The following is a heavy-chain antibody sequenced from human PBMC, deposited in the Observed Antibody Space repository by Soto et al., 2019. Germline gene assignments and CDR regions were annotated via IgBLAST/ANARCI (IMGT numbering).Heavy chain of an antibody. CDR2: IKQDGSEK. D-gene: IGHD6-13*01. V-gene: IGHV3-7*04. J-gene: IGHJ5*02. CDR1: GFTFSSDW. Sequence: GGSLRLSCAASGFTFSSDWMSWVRQAPGKGLEWVANIKQDGSEKYYVDSVKGRFTISRDNAKNSLYLQMNSLRAEDTAVYYCARGPAAAGSFDPWCQGTLVTVSS. CDR3: ARGPAAAGSFDP.